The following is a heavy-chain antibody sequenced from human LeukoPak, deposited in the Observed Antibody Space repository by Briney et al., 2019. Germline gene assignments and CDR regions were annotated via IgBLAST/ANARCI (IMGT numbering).Heavy chain of an antibody. CDR1: GGSISSYY. D-gene: IGHD3-22*01. Sequence: SETLSLTCTVSGGSISSYYWSWIRQPPGKGLEWIGYIYYSGSTNYNPSHKSRVTISVDTSKNQFSLKLSSVTAADTAVYYCARGDMGSSGYYEADAFDIWGQGTMVTVSS. J-gene: IGHJ3*02. V-gene: IGHV4-59*01. CDR2: IYYSGST. CDR3: ARGDMGSSGYYEADAFDI.